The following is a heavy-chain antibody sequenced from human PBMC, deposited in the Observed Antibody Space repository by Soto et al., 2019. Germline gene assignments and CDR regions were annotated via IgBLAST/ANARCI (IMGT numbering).Heavy chain of an antibody. J-gene: IGHJ4*02. Sequence: SETLSLTCTVSGGSISSSSYYWGWIRQPPGKGLEWIGSIYYSGSTYYDPSLKSRVTISVDTSKNQFSLKLSSVTAADTAVYYCARLRAPYGDYEDFDYWGKGTLVTVSS. CDR1: GGSISSSSYY. CDR2: IYYSGST. CDR3: ARLRAPYGDYEDFDY. D-gene: IGHD4-17*01. V-gene: IGHV4-39*01.